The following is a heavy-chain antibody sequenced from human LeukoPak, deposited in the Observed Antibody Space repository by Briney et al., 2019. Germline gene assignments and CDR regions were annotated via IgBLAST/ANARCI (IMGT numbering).Heavy chain of an antibody. V-gene: IGHV3-23*01. Sequence: HPWGTLRLSCEASGFSFSIYGMSWVRQAPGKGLEWVAGISGSGGNTSYAAALTGRFTLSRDNSKNTLYLQMNALRAEDTALYYCAKGVLRGGTYNVDFWGQGTLVTVSS. CDR1: GFSFSIYG. CDR3: AKGVLRGGTYNVDF. J-gene: IGHJ4*02. D-gene: IGHD3-16*01. CDR2: ISGSGGNT.